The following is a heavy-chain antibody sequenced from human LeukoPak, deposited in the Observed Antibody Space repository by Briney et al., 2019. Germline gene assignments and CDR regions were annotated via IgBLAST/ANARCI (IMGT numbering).Heavy chain of an antibody. Sequence: SGTLSLTCAISGGSISSSNWWTWVRQPPGKGLEWVGEIYLRGNTNYNPSLESRVTISVDTSKNQFSLKLSSVTAADTAVYYCARVIKGPSKAFDIWGQGTMVTVSS. J-gene: IGHJ3*02. CDR3: ARVIKGPSKAFDI. D-gene: IGHD3-22*01. CDR2: IYLRGNT. CDR1: GGSISSSNW. V-gene: IGHV4-4*02.